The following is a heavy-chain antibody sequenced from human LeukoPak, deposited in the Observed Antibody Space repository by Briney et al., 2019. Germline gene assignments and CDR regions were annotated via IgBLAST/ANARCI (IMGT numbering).Heavy chain of an antibody. CDR3: ARLRRNFDFGSPYSHFDN. CDR2: IHYSGTP. Sequence: TSETLSLACSVSGVSINSDDYHWTWIRQPPGKGLEWIGNIHYSGTPHSISPLRSRLLMSVDTSKNQFSLQLHSVTAADTAMYYCARLRRNFDFGSPYSHFDNWGQGILVRVSS. V-gene: IGHV4-30-4*08. D-gene: IGHD3-3*01. CDR1: GVSINSDDYH. J-gene: IGHJ4*02.